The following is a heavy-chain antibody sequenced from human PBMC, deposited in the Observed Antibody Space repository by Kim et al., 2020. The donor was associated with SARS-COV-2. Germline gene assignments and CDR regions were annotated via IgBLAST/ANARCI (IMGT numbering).Heavy chain of an antibody. J-gene: IGHJ5*02. CDR3: ARVYSSGWYEGAGYNWFDP. CDR2: ISSSSTYI. Sequence: GGSLRRSCAASGFTFSSYSMNWVRQAPGKGLAWVSSISSSSTYIYYADSVKGRFTISRDNAKNSLSLQMNSLRAEDTAVYYCARVYSSGWYEGAGYNWFDPWGQGTLVTVSS. V-gene: IGHV3-21*01. D-gene: IGHD6-19*01. CDR1: GFTFSSYS.